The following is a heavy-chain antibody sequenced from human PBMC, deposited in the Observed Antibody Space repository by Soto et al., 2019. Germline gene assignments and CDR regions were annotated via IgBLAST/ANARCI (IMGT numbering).Heavy chain of an antibody. CDR1: GGSISSGGYY. J-gene: IGHJ4*02. V-gene: IGHV4-31*03. CDR2: TYYSENT. D-gene: IGHD6-19*01. CDR3: ARLSSSGWPIDS. Sequence: SETLSLSCTVSGGSISSGGYYWNWIRQHPGKGLEWIGYTYYSENTYYNPSLNSRITISADTSKNQFSLKLSSVTAADTAVYYCARLSSSGWPIDSWGQGTLVTVSS.